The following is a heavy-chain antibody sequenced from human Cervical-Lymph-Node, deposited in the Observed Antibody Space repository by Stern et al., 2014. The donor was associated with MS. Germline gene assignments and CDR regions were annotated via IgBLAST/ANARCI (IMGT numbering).Heavy chain of an antibody. CDR1: GYTFTSYG. CDR3: ARDAVGSYGYFGLENWFDP. J-gene: IGHJ5*02. Sequence: QVQLVQSGAEVKKPGASVKVSCKASGYTFTSYGISWVRQAPGQGLEWMGWISASNGNTNYAQKLQGRVTMTTDTSTSTAYMELRSLRSDDTAVNYCARDAVGSYGYFGLENWFDPWGQGTLVTVSS. CDR2: ISASNGNT. V-gene: IGHV1-18*04. D-gene: IGHD5-18*01.